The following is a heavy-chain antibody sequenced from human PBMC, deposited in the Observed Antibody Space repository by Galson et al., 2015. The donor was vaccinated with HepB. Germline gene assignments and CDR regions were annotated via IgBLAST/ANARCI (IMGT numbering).Heavy chain of an antibody. V-gene: IGHV3-11*03. CDR3: ASTVVAGYYFDY. CDR2: ISSSSSYT. CDR1: GFTFSDYY. Sequence: SLRLSCAASGFTFSDYYMSWLRQAPGKGLEWVSYISSSSSYTNYADSVKGRFTISRDNAKNSLYLQMNSLRAEDTAVYYCASTVVAGYYFDYRGQGTLVTVSS. J-gene: IGHJ4*02. D-gene: IGHD6-19*01.